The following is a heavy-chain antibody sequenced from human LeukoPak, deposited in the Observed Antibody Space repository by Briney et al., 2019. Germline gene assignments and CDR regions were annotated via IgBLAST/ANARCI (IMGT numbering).Heavy chain of an antibody. CDR1: GGSFSGYY. J-gene: IGHJ4*02. CDR3: ARRHSRGYYLY. D-gene: IGHD3-22*01. Sequence: PSETLSLTCAVYGGSFSGYYWSWIRQPPGKGLEWIGYIYYSGSTNYNPSLKSRVTISVDTSKNQFSLKLSSVTAADTAVYYCARRHSRGYYLYWGQGTLVTVSS. CDR2: IYYSGST. V-gene: IGHV4-59*08.